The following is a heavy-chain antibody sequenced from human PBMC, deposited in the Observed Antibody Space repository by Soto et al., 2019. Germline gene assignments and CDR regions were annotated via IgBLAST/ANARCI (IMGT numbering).Heavy chain of an antibody. Sequence: LSLTCTVSGGSISSSSYYWGWIRQPPGKGLEWIGSIYYSGSTYYNPSLKSRVTISVDTSKNQFSLKLSSVTAADTAVYYCTGRLGYYTRYTYYYGMDVWGQGTTVTVSS. CDR3: TGRLGYYTRYTYYYGMDV. V-gene: IGHV4-39*01. J-gene: IGHJ6*02. CDR1: GGSISSSSYY. CDR2: IYYSGST. D-gene: IGHD3-3*01.